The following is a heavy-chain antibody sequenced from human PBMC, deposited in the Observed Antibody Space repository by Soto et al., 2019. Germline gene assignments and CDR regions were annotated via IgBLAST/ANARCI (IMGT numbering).Heavy chain of an antibody. CDR2: INPNSGDT. J-gene: IGHJ6*02. Sequence: QVQLVQSGAEVKKPGASVKVSCKASGYTFTGYYMHWVRQAPGQGLEWMGWINPNSGDTNYAQKFQGWVTMTRDTSISTAYMELSRLRSDDTAVYYCARDKPVLRFLEWLHPTYYYYYGMDVWGQGTTVTVSS. D-gene: IGHD3-3*01. CDR3: ARDKPVLRFLEWLHPTYYYYYGMDV. V-gene: IGHV1-2*04. CDR1: GYTFTGYY.